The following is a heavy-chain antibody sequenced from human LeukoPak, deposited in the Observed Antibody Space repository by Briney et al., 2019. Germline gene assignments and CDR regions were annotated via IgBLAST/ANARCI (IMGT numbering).Heavy chain of an antibody. CDR2: IYYSGST. J-gene: IGHJ4*02. V-gene: IGHV4-39*07. CDR3: ARLSGSYFPFDY. Sequence: SDTLSLTCTVSGGSISSSSYYWGWTRQPPGKGLEWIGSIYYSGSTNYNPSLKSRDTISVDTSKNQFSLKLSSVTAADTAVYYCARLSGSYFPFDYWGQGTLVTVSS. CDR1: GGSISSSSYY. D-gene: IGHD1-26*01.